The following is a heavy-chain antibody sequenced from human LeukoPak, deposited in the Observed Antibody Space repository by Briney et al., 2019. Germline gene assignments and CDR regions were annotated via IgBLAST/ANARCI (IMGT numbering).Heavy chain of an antibody. CDR2: ISWNSGSI. D-gene: IGHD5/OR15-5a*01. CDR1: GFTFDDYA. J-gene: IGHJ5*02. CDR3: AKGGVSTLNWFDP. V-gene: IGHV3-9*01. Sequence: GGSLRLSCAASGFTFDDYAMHWVRQAPGKGLEWVSGISWNSGSIGYADSVKGRFTISRDNAKNSLYLQMNSLRAEDTALYYCAKGGVSTLNWFDPWGQGTLVTVSS.